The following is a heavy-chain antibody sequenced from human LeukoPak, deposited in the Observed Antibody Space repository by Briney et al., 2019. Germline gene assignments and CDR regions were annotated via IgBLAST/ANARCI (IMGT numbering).Heavy chain of an antibody. D-gene: IGHD2-15*01. V-gene: IGHV4-34*01. CDR2: INHSGST. CDR1: GGSFSGYY. CDR3: ARGYCSGGSCPAHYYFDY. Sequence: SETLSLTCAVYGGSFSGYYWSWIRQPPGKGLEWIGEINHSGSTNYNPSLKSRVTISVDTSKNQFSLKLSSVTAADTAVYYCARGYCSGGSCPAHYYFDYWGQGTLVTVSS. J-gene: IGHJ4*02.